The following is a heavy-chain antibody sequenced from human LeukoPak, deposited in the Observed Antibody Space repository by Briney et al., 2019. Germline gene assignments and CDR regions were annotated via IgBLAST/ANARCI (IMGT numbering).Heavy chain of an antibody. CDR2: IYYSGST. V-gene: IGHV4-59*01. D-gene: IGHD3-10*01. Sequence: PSETLSLTCTVSGGSISSYYWSWIRQPPGKGLEWIGYIYYSGSTNYNPSLKSRVTISVDTSKNQFSLKLSSVTAADTAVYYCARDSGSGSYPVYYFDYWGHGTLVTVSS. CDR1: GGSISSYY. J-gene: IGHJ4*01. CDR3: ARDSGSGSYPVYYFDY.